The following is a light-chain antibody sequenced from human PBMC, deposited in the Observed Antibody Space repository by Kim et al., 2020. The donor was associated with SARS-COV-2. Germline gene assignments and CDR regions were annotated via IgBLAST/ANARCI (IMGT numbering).Light chain of an antibody. Sequence: DIQMTQSPSSVSASVGDRVTITCRASQGISSLLAWYQQKPGKAPKLLIYAASSLQSGVPTRFSGNGSGTDFTLAINSLQPEDFATYYWQQANRFLYSLGEEKNLEI. V-gene: IGKV1-12*01. CDR1: QGISSL. CDR2: AAS. J-gene: IGKJ2*03. CDR3: QQANRFLYS.